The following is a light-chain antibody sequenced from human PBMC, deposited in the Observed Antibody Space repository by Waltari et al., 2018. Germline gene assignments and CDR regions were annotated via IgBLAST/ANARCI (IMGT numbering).Light chain of an antibody. CDR2: GAS. CDR1: QDVSHY. Sequence: DIQMTQSPSTLSASIGDRVTITCQASQDVSHYLNWFQQKPGKAPKLLIYGASNLETGVPSRFSGSGSGTEFTFTISSLQPEDIATYHCQQYNALPLTFGQGTRLAIK. V-gene: IGKV1-33*01. J-gene: IGKJ5*01. CDR3: QQYNALPLT.